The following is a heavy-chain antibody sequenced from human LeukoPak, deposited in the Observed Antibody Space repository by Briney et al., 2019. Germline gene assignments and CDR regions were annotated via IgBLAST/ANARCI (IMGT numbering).Heavy chain of an antibody. CDR1: GYTFIGYF. CDR3: ATACLSGIYWGLDY. Sequence: GASVKVSCKASGYTFIGYFMHWVRQAPGQGLEWMGWINPKSGGTNYAQKFQGRVIMTRDTSITTVYMELGGLTSDDTAVYYCATACLSGIYWGLDYWGQGTLVTVSS. CDR2: INPKSGGT. J-gene: IGHJ4*02. D-gene: IGHD1-26*01. V-gene: IGHV1-2*02.